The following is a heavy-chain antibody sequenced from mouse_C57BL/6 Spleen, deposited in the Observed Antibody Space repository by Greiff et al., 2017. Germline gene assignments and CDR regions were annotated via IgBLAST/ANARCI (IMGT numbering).Heavy chain of an antibody. V-gene: IGHV1-61*01. J-gene: IGHJ4*01. D-gene: IGHD4-1*01. CDR3: ARYKLGYAMDY. CDR1: GYTFTSYW. CDR2: IYPSDSET. Sequence: QVQLQQPGAELVRPGSSVKLSCKASGYTFTSYWMDWVKQRPGQGLEWIGNIYPSDSETHYNQKFKDKATLTVDKSSSTAYMQLSSLTSEDSAVXECARYKLGYAMDYWGQGTSVTVSS.